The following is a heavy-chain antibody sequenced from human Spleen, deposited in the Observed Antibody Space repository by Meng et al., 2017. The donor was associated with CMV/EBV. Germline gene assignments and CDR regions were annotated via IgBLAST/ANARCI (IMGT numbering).Heavy chain of an antibody. Sequence: ASVKVSCKASGYIFTAYYMHWVRQAPGQGLEWMGWINPNNGGTNYAQKFQGRVTMTRDTSSSTAYMELKRLRADDTAVYCCAKMGVGYFYGMDVWGQGTTVTVSS. D-gene: IGHD1-26*01. CDR3: AKMGVGYFYGMDV. V-gene: IGHV1-2*02. CDR2: INPNNGGT. J-gene: IGHJ6*02. CDR1: GYIFTAYY.